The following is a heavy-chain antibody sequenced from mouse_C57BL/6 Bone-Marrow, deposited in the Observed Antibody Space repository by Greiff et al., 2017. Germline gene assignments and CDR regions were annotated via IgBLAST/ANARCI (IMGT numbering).Heavy chain of an antibody. CDR3: TTVDYDYFDY. J-gene: IGHJ2*01. CDR1: GFNIKDDY. D-gene: IGHD2-4*01. CDR2: IDPENGDT. V-gene: IGHV14-4*01. Sequence: VQLQQSGAELVRPGASVKLSCTASGFNIKDDYMHWVKQRPEQGLEWIGWIDPENGDTEYASKFQGKATIPADTSSNTAYLQLSSLTSEDTAVYYCTTVDYDYFDYWGQGTTLTVSS.